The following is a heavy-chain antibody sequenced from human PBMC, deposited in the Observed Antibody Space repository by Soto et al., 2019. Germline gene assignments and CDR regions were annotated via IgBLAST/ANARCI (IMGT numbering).Heavy chain of an antibody. Sequence: QVQLQQSGAGLLKPSETLSLTCAVYGGSFSGYYWSWIRQPPGKGLGWVGEVNHSGSTNYNPSLKGRVTIPVDSSKNQFSLKLSSVPAGDTAVYYCARGLEYYYDSSGYYYFDYWGQGTLVTVSS. CDR1: GGSFSGYY. D-gene: IGHD3-22*01. CDR3: ARGLEYYYDSSGYYYFDY. J-gene: IGHJ4*02. V-gene: IGHV4-34*01. CDR2: VNHSGST.